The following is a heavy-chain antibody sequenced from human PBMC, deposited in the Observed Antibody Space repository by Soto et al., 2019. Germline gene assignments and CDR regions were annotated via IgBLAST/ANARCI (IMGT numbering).Heavy chain of an antibody. CDR1: GFTFSSYG. J-gene: IGHJ4*02. CDR2: IWYDGSNK. D-gene: IGHD4-17*01. V-gene: IGHV3-33*01. CDR3: AREGGENYGDYSPFDY. Sequence: QVQLVESGGGVVQPGRSLRLSCAASGFTFSSYGMHWVRQAPGKGLEWVAVIWYDGSNKYYADSVKGRFTISRDNSKNPLYLQMNSLRAEDTAVYYCAREGGENYGDYSPFDYWGQGTLVTVSS.